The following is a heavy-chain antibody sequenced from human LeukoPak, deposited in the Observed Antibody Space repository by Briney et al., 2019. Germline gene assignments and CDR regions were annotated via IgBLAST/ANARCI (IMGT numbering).Heavy chain of an antibody. D-gene: IGHD1-1*01. CDR3: AKRDRTTEFDY. Sequence: PGGSLRLSCATSGFNFNNYGMHWVREPPGKGLEWVALIQPDGIATYYADSVKGRFTVFRDNSKSTLYLQFNSLTPDDTAIYYCAKRDRTTEFDYWGQGTLVTVSS. V-gene: IGHV3-30*02. CDR1: GFNFNNYG. J-gene: IGHJ4*02. CDR2: IQPDGIAT.